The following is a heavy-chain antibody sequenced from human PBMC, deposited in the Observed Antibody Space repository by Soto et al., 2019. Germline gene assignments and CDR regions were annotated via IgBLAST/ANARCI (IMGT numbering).Heavy chain of an antibody. CDR2: IVVGSGNT. D-gene: IGHD2-2*01. Sequence: QMQLVQSGPEVKKPGTSVKVSCKASGFTFTSSAVQWVRQARGQRLEWIGWIVVGSGNTNYAQKFQERVTITRDMSTSTAYMELSSLRSEDTAVYYCAASYCRSTSCYAGGWYYYYGMDVWGQGTTVTVSS. V-gene: IGHV1-58*01. CDR1: GFTFTSSA. J-gene: IGHJ6*02. CDR3: AASYCRSTSCYAGGWYYYYGMDV.